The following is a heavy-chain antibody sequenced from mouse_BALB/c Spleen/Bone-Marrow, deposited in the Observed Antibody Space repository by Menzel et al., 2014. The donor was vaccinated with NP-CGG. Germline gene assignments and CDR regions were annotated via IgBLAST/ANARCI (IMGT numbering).Heavy chain of an antibody. J-gene: IGHJ2*01. Sequence: VQLKESGAELVKPGASVKLSCTASGFNIKDTYMHWVKQRPEQGLEWIGRVDPANGNTRYDPKFQGKATITADTSSNTAYLQLSSLTSGDTAVYYCARYYYGYYFDYWGQGTTPTVSS. CDR1: GFNIKDTY. CDR2: VDPANGNT. CDR3: ARYYYGYYFDY. D-gene: IGHD1-2*01. V-gene: IGHV14-3*02.